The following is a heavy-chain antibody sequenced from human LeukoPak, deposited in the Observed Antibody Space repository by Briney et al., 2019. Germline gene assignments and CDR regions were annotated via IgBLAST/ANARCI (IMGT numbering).Heavy chain of an antibody. V-gene: IGHV1-69*05. J-gene: IGHJ3*01. CDR2: IILIFGTA. D-gene: IGHD3-16*01. Sequence: SSVKVSCKDSGGTFSSYAFSWVRHAPRQGIEWMGSIILIFGTANNAQTFQSRVTITTDESTSTDYIEQSILRSADTAVYYCSSSMGTVSTLAFDVWGQGTMVTVSS. CDR3: SSSMGTVSTLAFDV. CDR1: GGTFSSYA.